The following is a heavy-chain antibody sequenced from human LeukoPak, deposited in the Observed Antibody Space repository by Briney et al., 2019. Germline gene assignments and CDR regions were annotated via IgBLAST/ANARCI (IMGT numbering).Heavy chain of an antibody. V-gene: IGHV1-8*01. CDR2: MNSNNGNT. D-gene: IGHD3-10*01. Sequence: GASVKVSCKTSGYTFSVYDINWLRQVAGQGLEWMGWMNSNNGNTGYALKFQHRVTMTMNTSIDTAYMELNSLTSEDTAVYYCARPMVRGTNLNWFDPWGQGTLVTVSS. J-gene: IGHJ5*02. CDR1: GYTFSVYD. CDR3: ARPMVRGTNLNWFDP.